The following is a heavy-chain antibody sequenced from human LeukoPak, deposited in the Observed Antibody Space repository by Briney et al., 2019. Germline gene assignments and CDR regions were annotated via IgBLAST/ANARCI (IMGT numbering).Heavy chain of an antibody. Sequence: ASVKVSCKASGYTFTSYYMHWVRQAPGQGLEWMGIINPSGGSTSYAQKFQGRVTMTRNTSISTAYMELSSLRSEDTAVYYCARAGPRYDSSGYIGYWGQGTLVTVSS. D-gene: IGHD3-22*01. J-gene: IGHJ4*02. CDR3: ARAGPRYDSSGYIGY. V-gene: IGHV1-46*01. CDR2: INPSGGST. CDR1: GYTFTSYY.